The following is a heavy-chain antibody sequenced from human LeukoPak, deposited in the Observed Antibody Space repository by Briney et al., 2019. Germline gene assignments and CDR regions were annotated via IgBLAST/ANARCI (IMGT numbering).Heavy chain of an antibody. Sequence: PSETLSLTCTVSGGSISSYYWSWIRQPPGKGLEWIGYIYYSGSTNYNPSLKSRVTISVDTSKNRFSLKLSSVTAADTAVYYCARDRYDSSGLYYYYYGMDVWGQGTTVTVSS. CDR1: GGSISSYY. CDR2: IYYSGST. D-gene: IGHD3-22*01. CDR3: ARDRYDSSGLYYYYYGMDV. V-gene: IGHV4-59*01. J-gene: IGHJ6*02.